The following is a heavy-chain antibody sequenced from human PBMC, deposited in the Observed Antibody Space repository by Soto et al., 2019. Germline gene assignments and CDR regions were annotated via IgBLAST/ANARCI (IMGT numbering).Heavy chain of an antibody. Sequence: QAQLVQSGAEVKKPGASVNVSYKASGYDSVTYAITWVRQRPGQGLEWMGWISTLNGNTNYAQNFQGRVTMTTDTSTRIVHLELRSLRSDDTAVYYCARRVQVWLPDYYGMDVWGQGTTVTVSS. D-gene: IGHD5-18*01. V-gene: IGHV1-18*01. CDR1: GYDSVTYA. CDR3: ARRVQVWLPDYYGMDV. J-gene: IGHJ6*02. CDR2: ISTLNGNT.